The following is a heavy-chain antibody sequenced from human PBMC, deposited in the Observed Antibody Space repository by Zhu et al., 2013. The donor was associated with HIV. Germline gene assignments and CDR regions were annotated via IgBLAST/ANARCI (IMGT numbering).Heavy chain of an antibody. CDR1: GDTFSSSA. J-gene: IGHJ6*02. CDR2: IIPIFGTA. CDR3: ARREVPAAFNYYYYYGMDV. Sequence: QVQLVQSGAEVRRPGSSVKVSCKASGDTFSSSAISWVRQAPGQGLEWMGGIIPIFGTANYAQKFQGRVTITADESTSTAYMELSSLRPEDTAVYYCARREVPAAFNYYYYYGMDVWGQGTTVTVSS. D-gene: IGHD2-2*01. V-gene: IGHV1-69*01.